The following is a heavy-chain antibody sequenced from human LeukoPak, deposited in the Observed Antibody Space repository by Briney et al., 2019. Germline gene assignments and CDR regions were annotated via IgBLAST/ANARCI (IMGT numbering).Heavy chain of an antibody. Sequence: SETLSLTCTVSGGSISSSSYYWGWIRQPPGKGLEWIGSIYYSGSTYYNPSLKSRVTISVDTSKNQFTLKLSSVTAADTAVYYCARHFGIAAADGYWGQGTLVTVSS. CDR2: IYYSGST. CDR3: ARHFGIAAADGY. V-gene: IGHV4-39*01. CDR1: GGSISSSSYY. J-gene: IGHJ4*02. D-gene: IGHD6-13*01.